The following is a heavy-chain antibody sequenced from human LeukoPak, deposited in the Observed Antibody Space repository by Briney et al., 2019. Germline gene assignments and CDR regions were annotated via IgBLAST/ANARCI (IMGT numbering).Heavy chain of an antibody. CDR3: ARLHVIAVADI. V-gene: IGHV3-11*03. CDR2: ISSSSSYT. J-gene: IGHJ4*02. CDR1: GFTFSDYY. D-gene: IGHD6-19*01. Sequence: PGGSLRLSCAASGFTFSDYYMSWIRQAPGKGLEWVSYISSSSSYTNYADSVKGRFTISRDNAKNSLYLQTNSLRAEDTAVYYCARLHVIAVADIWGQGTLVTVSS.